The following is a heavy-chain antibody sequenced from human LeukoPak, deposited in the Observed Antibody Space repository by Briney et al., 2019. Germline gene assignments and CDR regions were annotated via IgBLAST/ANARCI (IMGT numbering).Heavy chain of an antibody. CDR2: ISGSGGST. CDR3: AKDRHITIFGVVPYYFDY. J-gene: IGHJ4*02. CDR1: GFTFSSYA. D-gene: IGHD3-3*01. V-gene: IGHV3-23*01. Sequence: GGSLRLSCAASGFTFSSYAMSWVRQAPGKGLEWVSAISGSGGSTYYADSVKGRFTISRDNSKNTLYLQMNSLRAEDTAVYYCAKDRHITIFGVVPYYFDYWGQGTLVTVSS.